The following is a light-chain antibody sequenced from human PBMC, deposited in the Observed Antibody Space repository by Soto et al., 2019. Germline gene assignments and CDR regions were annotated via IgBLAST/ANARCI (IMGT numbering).Light chain of an antibody. CDR3: QQYDNWPWS. Sequence: PGERASLSCRASQTVSRKFLTYFHRKFGQAPRLLIYGASRRATGFPARFSGSGSGTDFTLTISSLQSEDFAVYYCQQYDNWPWSFGQGTKV. J-gene: IGKJ1*01. CDR1: QTVSRKF. V-gene: IGKV3-15*01. CDR2: GAS.